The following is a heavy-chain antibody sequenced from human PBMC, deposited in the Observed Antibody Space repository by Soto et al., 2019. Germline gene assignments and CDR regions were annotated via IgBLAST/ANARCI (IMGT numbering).Heavy chain of an antibody. CDR1: GFNFRSNA. J-gene: IGHJ4*02. CDR3: AKALDTAMDPLDY. CDR2: ISDDGNIK. Sequence: PGGSLRLSCAASGFNFRSNAMHWVRQAPGKGLEWVAIISDDGNIKYYADSVKGRFGISRDNSKNTVYLQMNSLSVQDTAVYYCAKALDTAMDPLDYWGQGTLVTVSS. D-gene: IGHD5-18*01. V-gene: IGHV3-30*09.